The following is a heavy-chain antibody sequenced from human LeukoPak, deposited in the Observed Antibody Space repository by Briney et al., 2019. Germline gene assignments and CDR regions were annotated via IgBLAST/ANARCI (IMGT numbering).Heavy chain of an antibody. Sequence: PGGSLTLSCVASGFTFNIYAMYWVRQAPGKGLEWVAGVFGSGGSAHYTDSVEGRFTIFRDNSKNTVYLQMSSLRAEDTAVYYCGKTTVGYSSGRYPGWPIDYWGQGTLVTVSS. CDR1: GFTFNIYA. V-gene: IGHV3-23*01. CDR2: VFGSGGSA. CDR3: GKTTVGYSSGRYPGWPIDY. D-gene: IGHD6-19*01. J-gene: IGHJ4*02.